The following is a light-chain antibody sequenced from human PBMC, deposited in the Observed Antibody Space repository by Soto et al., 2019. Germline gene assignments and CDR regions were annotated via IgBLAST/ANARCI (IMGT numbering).Light chain of an antibody. J-gene: IGLJ2*01. Sequence: QSALTQPASVSGSPGQSITISCTGTSNDIGGYNYVSWYQQHPGKAPKLIIYDFNSRPSGVSNRFSGSKSGNTASLTISGLQAEDEADYYCNSYTISNTRIFGGGTKLPVL. CDR3: NSYTISNTRI. CDR2: DFN. CDR1: SNDIGGYNY. V-gene: IGLV2-14*03.